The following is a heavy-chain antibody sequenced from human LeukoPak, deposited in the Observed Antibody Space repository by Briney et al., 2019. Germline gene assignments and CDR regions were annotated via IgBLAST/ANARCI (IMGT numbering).Heavy chain of an antibody. CDR1: GYTFTGYY. Sequence: ASVTVSCKASGYTFTGYYMHWVRPAPGQGLAWMGWINPNSGGTNYAQKFQGRVTMTRNTSISTAYMELSSLRSEDTAVYYRARVRTLVRGVKGTFNYWGQGTLVTVSS. D-gene: IGHD3-10*01. CDR2: INPNSGGT. V-gene: IGHV1-2*02. CDR3: ARVRTLVRGVKGTFNY. J-gene: IGHJ4*02.